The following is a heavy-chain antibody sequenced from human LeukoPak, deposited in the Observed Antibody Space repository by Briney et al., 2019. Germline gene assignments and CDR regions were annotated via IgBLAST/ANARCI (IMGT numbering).Heavy chain of an antibody. CDR1: GFRLRNYW. J-gene: IGHJ4*02. CDR2: IKQDGNDK. D-gene: IGHD3-10*01. Sequence: PGGSLRLSCAASGFRLRNYWMSWVRQAPGKGLEWVANIKQDGNDKWYVDSVKGRFTISRDNAKSSLYLQMNSLRADDTAVYYCVRGGKYGSLDYWGQGTLVIVSS. V-gene: IGHV3-7*01. CDR3: VRGGKYGSLDY.